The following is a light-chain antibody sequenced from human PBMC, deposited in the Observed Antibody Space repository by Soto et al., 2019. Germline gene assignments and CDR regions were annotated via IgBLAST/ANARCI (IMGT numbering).Light chain of an antibody. CDR2: AAS. V-gene: IGKV1-39*01. CDR3: QQSYSTPRT. Sequence: DIQMTQSPSSLSASVGDRVSITCRASQDITNYLSWYQSKPGKAPKLLIYAASSLQSGVPSRFSGSGSGTDFTLTISSLQPEDFATYYCQQSYSTPRTFGQGTKVDIK. J-gene: IGKJ1*01. CDR1: QDITNY.